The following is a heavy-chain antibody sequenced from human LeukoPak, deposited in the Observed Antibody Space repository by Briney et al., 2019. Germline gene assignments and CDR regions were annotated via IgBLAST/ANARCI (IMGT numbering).Heavy chain of an antibody. Sequence: QAGRSLRLSCAASGFTFSSYGMHWVRQAPGKGLEWVAVIWYDGSNKYYADSVKGRFTISRDNSKNTLYLQMNSLRAEDTAVYYCAKERREAATTSSGIDYWGQGTLVTVSS. D-gene: IGHD6-19*01. CDR2: IWYDGSNK. CDR1: GFTFSSYG. V-gene: IGHV3-33*06. CDR3: AKERREAATTSSGIDY. J-gene: IGHJ4*02.